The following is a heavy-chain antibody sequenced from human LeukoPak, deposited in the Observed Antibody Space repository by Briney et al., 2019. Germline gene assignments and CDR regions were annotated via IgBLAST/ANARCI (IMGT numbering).Heavy chain of an antibody. V-gene: IGHV3-21*04. CDR2: ISSSSSYI. D-gene: IGHD3-22*01. J-gene: IGHJ4*02. Sequence: GGSLRLSCAASGFTFSSYSMNWVRQAPGKGLEWVSSISSSSSYIYYADSVKGRFTISRDNAKNSLYLQMNSLRAEDTALYYCAKASPYYYDSRGYRGGGFDYWGQGTLVTVSS. CDR1: GFTFSSYS. CDR3: AKASPYYYDSRGYRGGGFDY.